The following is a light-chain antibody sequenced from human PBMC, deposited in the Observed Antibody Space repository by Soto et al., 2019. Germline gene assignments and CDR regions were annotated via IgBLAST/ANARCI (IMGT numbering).Light chain of an antibody. Sequence: EIVLTQSPCTLSFSPLERSTLSCRASQTVSSSHLAWYQQKPGQAPRLHIYGASSRATGIPDRFRGSGSGTDFTLTISRLEPEDFAVYYCQQYGSSPLTFGGGTK. J-gene: IGKJ4*01. CDR2: GAS. CDR1: QTVSSSH. CDR3: QQYGSSPLT. V-gene: IGKV3-20*01.